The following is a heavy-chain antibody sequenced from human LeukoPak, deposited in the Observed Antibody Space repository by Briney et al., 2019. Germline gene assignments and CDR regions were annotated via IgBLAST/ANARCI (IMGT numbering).Heavy chain of an antibody. CDR1: GYTFTNYA. J-gene: IGHJ4*02. D-gene: IGHD6-13*01. CDR3: ARDKTNTWYGAIDY. Sequence: ASVKVSCKASGYTFTNYAMHWVRQAPGQRLEWMGWINAGNGNTNYAQKFQGRVVITRDTSASTAYMELSSLTSADTAVYYCARDKTNTWYGAIDYWGQGTLVIVSS. V-gene: IGHV1-3*01. CDR2: INAGNGNT.